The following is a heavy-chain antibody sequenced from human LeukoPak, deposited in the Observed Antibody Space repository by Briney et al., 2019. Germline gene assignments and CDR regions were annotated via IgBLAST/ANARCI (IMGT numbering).Heavy chain of an antibody. J-gene: IGHJ4*02. CDR1: GFTFSSYS. Sequence: GGSLRLSCAASGFTFSSYSMNWVRQAPGKGLEWVSSITSDSRYIFYADSVKGRFTISRDNAKNSLNLQMNSLRAEDTAVYYCARDRLFGNLPDYWGQGTLVTVSS. CDR3: ARDRLFGNLPDY. V-gene: IGHV3-21*01. CDR2: ITSDSRYI. D-gene: IGHD1-7*01.